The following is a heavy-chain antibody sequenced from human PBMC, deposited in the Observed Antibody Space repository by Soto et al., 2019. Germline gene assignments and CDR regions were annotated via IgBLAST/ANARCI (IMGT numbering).Heavy chain of an antibody. V-gene: IGHV3-23*01. CDR1: GFTLTNYA. J-gene: IGHJ3*01. CDR2: ISASGDRT. CDR3: EGSWT. Sequence: EVQLLVSGGGSAQPGGSLRLSCEVSGFTLTNYAMSWVRQTPGKGLEWVSQISASGDRTYYADSVKGRFTISKDFSKNTLFLQMSRLRGEDSAVYYCEGSWTWGQGTMVTVSS. D-gene: IGHD5-12*01.